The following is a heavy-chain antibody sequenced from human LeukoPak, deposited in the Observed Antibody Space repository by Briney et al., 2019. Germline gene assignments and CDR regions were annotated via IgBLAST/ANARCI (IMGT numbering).Heavy chain of an antibody. D-gene: IGHD3-22*01. J-gene: IGHJ3*02. CDR1: GGSISSGGYS. V-gene: IGHV4-30-2*01. CDR2: IYHSGST. CDR3: ARARNYYDSSGYYYADAFDI. Sequence: PSQTLSLTCAVSGGSISSGGYSWSWIRQPPGKGLEWIGYIYHSGSTYYNPSLKSRVTISVDRSKNQSSLKLSSVTAADTAVYYCARARNYYDSSGYYYADAFDIWGQGTMVTVSS.